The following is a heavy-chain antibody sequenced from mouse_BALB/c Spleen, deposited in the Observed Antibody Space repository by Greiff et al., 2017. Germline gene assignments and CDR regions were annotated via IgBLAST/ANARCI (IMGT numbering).Heavy chain of an antibody. CDR2: ISYSGST. CDR1: GYSITSDYA. D-gene: IGHD3-3*01. CDR3: ARRGTYWYFDV. J-gene: IGHJ1*01. Sequence: EVKLVESGPGLVKPSQSLSLTCTVTGYSITSDYAWNWIRQFPGNKLEWMGYISYSGSTSYNPSLKSRISITRDTSKNQFFLQLNSVTTEDTATYYCARRGTYWYFDVWGAGTTVTVSS. V-gene: IGHV3-2*02.